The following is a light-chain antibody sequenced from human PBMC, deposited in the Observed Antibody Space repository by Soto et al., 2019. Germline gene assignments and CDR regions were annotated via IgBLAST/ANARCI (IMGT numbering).Light chain of an antibody. CDR2: GAS. Sequence: EIVMTQSPVTLSVSPGERATLSCRASQSVSSNLAWYQQKPGQAPRLLIYGASTRATGIPARFSGSGSGTEFTLTISSLQSEDFAVYYCQQYNNWPGWAFGQGTKVE. CDR1: QSVSSN. J-gene: IGKJ1*01. V-gene: IGKV3-15*01. CDR3: QQYNNWPGWA.